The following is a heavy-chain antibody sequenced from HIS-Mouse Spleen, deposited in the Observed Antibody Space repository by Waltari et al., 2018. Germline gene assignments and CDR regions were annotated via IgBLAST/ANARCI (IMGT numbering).Heavy chain of an antibody. V-gene: IGHV4-39*07. CDR3: AREIPYSSSWYDWYFDL. CDR1: GCSISSSSYY. Sequence: QLQLQESGPGLVKPSETLSLTCTVSGCSISSSSYYWGWIRQPPGKGLGWVGSIYSSGSTYYNPSLKSRVTISVDTSKNQFSLKLSSVTAADTAVYYCAREIPYSSSWYDWYFDLWGRGTLVTVSS. CDR2: IYSSGST. D-gene: IGHD6-13*01. J-gene: IGHJ2*01.